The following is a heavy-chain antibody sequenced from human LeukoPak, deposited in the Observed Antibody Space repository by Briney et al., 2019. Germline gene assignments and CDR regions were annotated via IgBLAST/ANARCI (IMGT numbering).Heavy chain of an antibody. CDR1: GFTFSSYN. CDR2: VSDSSNYI. V-gene: IGHV3-21*01. J-gene: IGHJ5*02. Sequence: GGSLRLSCAASGFTFSSYNMNWVRQAPGKGLEWVSSVSDSSNYIYYADSVKGRFTISRDNAKNSLYLEMNSLRAEDTAVYYCAKEEWFDPWGQGTLVTVSS. CDR3: AKEEWFDP.